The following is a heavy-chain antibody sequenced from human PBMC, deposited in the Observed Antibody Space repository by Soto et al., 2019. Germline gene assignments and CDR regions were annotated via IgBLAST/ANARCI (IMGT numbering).Heavy chain of an antibody. CDR2: ISYDGSNK. D-gene: IGHD2-2*01. J-gene: IGHJ6*02. CDR3: AKDLIVVPAAITYYYYYGMDV. V-gene: IGHV3-30*18. CDR1: GFTFSSYG. Sequence: PGGSLRLSCAASGFTFSSYGMHWVRQAPGKGLEWVAVISYDGSNKYYADSVKGRFTISRDNSKNTLYLQMNSLRAEDTAVYYCAKDLIVVPAAITYYYYYGMDVWGQGTTVTVSS.